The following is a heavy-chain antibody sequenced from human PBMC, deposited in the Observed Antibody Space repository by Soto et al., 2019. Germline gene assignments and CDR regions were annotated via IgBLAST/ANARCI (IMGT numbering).Heavy chain of an antibody. CDR2: MNPNNGNT. J-gene: IGHJ4*02. V-gene: IGHV1-8*02. Sequence: ASVKVSCKASGYTFTSYGISWVRQATGQGLEWMGWMNPNNGNTGYAQKLQGRVTMTRNTSISTAYMELSSLRSEDTAVYYCARGGPIKSLYWGQGTLVTVSS. CDR3: ARGGPIKSLY. CDR1: GYTFTSYG. D-gene: IGHD5-12*01.